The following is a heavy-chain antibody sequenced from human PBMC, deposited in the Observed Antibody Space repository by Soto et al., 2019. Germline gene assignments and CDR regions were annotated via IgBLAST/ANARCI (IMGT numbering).Heavy chain of an antibody. Sequence: PSETLSLTCTVSGGSISSGGYYWSWIRQHPGKGLEWIGYIYYSGSTYYNPSLKSRVTISVDTSKNQFSLKLSSVTAADTAVYYCARLLSGDDLDFDYWGQGTLVTVSS. D-gene: IGHD5-12*01. CDR3: ARLLSGDDLDFDY. J-gene: IGHJ4*02. V-gene: IGHV4-31*03. CDR1: GGSISSGGYY. CDR2: IYYSGST.